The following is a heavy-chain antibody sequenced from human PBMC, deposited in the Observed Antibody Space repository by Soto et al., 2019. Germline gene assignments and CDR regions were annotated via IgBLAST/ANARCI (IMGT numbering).Heavy chain of an antibody. Sequence: TSETLSLTCTMSGGSISSSSYYWGWIRQPPGKGLEWIGSIYYSGSTYYNPSLKSRVTISVDTSMSQFSLKLSSVTAADTAVYYCAGRSIVGATTNYDYWGQGTLVTVSS. J-gene: IGHJ4*02. CDR1: GGSISSSSYY. D-gene: IGHD1-26*01. CDR2: IYYSGST. CDR3: AGRSIVGATTNYDY. V-gene: IGHV4-39*01.